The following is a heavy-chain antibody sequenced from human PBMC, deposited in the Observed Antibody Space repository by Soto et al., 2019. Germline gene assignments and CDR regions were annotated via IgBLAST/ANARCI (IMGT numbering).Heavy chain of an antibody. J-gene: IGHJ6*02. CDR1: GYTFTGYY. Sequence: QVQLVQSGAEVKMPGASVKVSCKASGYTFTGYYMHWVRQAPGQGLEWMGWINPNSGGTNYAQKFQGWVTMTRDTSITTAYMELSRLRSDDTAVYYCARELYYYDSSGLVYYYYGMDVWGQGTTVTVSS. D-gene: IGHD3-22*01. CDR2: INPNSGGT. V-gene: IGHV1-2*04. CDR3: ARELYYYDSSGLVYYYYGMDV.